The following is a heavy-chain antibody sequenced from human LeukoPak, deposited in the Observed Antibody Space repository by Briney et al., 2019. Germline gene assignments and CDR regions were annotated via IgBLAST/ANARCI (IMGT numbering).Heavy chain of an antibody. CDR3: ARGVDSYGLGLPSFDP. V-gene: IGHV5-51*01. CDR2: IYPGDSDT. CDR1: W. Sequence: WWSWVRQPPGNGLEWMGIIYPGDSDTRYSPSFQGQVTISADKSISTAYLQWSSLKASDTAMYYCARGVDSYGLGLPSFDPWGQGTLVTVSS. D-gene: IGHD5-18*01. J-gene: IGHJ5*02.